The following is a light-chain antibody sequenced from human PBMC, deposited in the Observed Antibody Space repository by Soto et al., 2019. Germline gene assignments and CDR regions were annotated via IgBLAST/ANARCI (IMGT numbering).Light chain of an antibody. CDR2: TNT. CDR1: SSNIGAGYD. Sequence: QSVPTQPPSVSGAPGQRVTISCTGSSSNIGAGYDVHWFQQLPGTAPKLLIYTNTNRPSGVPDRFSGSKSGTSASLAITGLQAEDEADYYGQSYDSSLSAYVFGTGTKLTVL. J-gene: IGLJ1*01. V-gene: IGLV1-40*01. CDR3: QSYDSSLSAYV.